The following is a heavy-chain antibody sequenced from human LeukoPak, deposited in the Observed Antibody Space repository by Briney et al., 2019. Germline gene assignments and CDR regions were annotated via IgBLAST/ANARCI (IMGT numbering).Heavy chain of an antibody. J-gene: IGHJ6*02. Sequence: GGSLRLSCAASGFTFGSYAMSWVRQAPGKGLEWVSAISGSGGSTYYADSVKGRFTISRDNSKNTLYLQMNSLRAEDTAVYYCAKAIYSSSRMDVWGQGTTVTVSS. V-gene: IGHV3-23*01. CDR2: ISGSGGST. CDR3: AKAIYSSSRMDV. D-gene: IGHD6-13*01. CDR1: GFTFGSYA.